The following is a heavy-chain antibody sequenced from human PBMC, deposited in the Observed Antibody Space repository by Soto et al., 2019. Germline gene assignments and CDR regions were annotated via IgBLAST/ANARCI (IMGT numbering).Heavy chain of an antibody. CDR2: INHSGGT. J-gene: IGHJ4*02. CDR3: ARGPKKLIY. Sequence: SETLSLTCAVSGGSFSGYYWTWIRQPPGKGLEWIGEINHSGGTNYNPSLKSRVTISIDTSKNQFSLNVSSVTAADTAVYYCARGPKKLIYWGQGTLVTVSS. D-gene: IGHD1-1*01. CDR1: GGSFSGYY. V-gene: IGHV4-34*01.